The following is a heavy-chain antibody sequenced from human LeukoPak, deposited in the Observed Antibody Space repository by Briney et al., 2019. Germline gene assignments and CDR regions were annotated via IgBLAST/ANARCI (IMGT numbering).Heavy chain of an antibody. J-gene: IGHJ4*02. CDR3: ATYRRGYHDSSESYYFDY. V-gene: IGHV3-23*01. CDR2: ISGSGGST. Sequence: GGSLRLSCAASGFTFSTYAMNWVRQAPGKGLEWVSAISGSGGSTYYADSVKGRFTISRDNSKNTLYLQMNSLRAEDTAVYYCATYRRGYHDSSESYYFDYWGQGTLVTVSS. CDR1: GFTFSTYA. D-gene: IGHD3-22*01.